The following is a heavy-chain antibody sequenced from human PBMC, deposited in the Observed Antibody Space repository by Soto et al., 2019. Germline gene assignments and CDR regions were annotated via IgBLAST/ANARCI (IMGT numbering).Heavy chain of an antibody. D-gene: IGHD1-26*01. J-gene: IGHJ4*02. CDR3: ARHAVGPSIDY. Sequence: GGSLRLSCAASGFTFSSYWMTWVRQAPGKGLEWVANIKQDASEKYYVDSVKGRFTISRDNAKNSLYLQMNSLRADDTAVYYCARHAVGPSIDYWGQGTLVTVSS. CDR2: IKQDASEK. CDR1: GFTFSSYW. V-gene: IGHV3-7*01.